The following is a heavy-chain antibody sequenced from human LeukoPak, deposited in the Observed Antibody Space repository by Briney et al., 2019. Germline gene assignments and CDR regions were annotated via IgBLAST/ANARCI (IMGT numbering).Heavy chain of an antibody. Sequence: SETLSLTCAVYGGSFSGYYWSWIRQPPGKGLEWIGEINHSGSTNYNPSLKSRVTISVDTSKNQFSLKLSSVTAADTAVYYCARGRSSWYRPFDYWSQGTLVTVSS. CDR3: ARGRSSWYRPFDY. D-gene: IGHD6-13*01. CDR1: GGSFSGYY. J-gene: IGHJ4*02. V-gene: IGHV4-34*01. CDR2: INHSGST.